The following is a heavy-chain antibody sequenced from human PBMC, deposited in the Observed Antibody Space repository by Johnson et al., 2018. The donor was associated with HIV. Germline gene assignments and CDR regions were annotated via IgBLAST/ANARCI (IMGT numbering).Heavy chain of an antibody. CDR1: GFTFDDYA. V-gene: IGHV3-9*01. CDR3: ARGCRDGYTCDVFDI. J-gene: IGHJ3*02. CDR2: ISWNSGSI. Sequence: QLVESGGGLVQPGRSLRLSCAASGFTFDDYAMHWVRQAPGKGLEWVSGISWNSGSIGYADSVKGRFTISRDNSKNTLYLQMTSLRAEDTAVYYCARGCRDGYTCDVFDIWGQGTTVTVSS. D-gene: IGHD5-24*01.